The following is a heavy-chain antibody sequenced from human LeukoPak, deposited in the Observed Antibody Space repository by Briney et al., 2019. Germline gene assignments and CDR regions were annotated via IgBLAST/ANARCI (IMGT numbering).Heavy chain of an antibody. V-gene: IGHV4-34*01. J-gene: IGHJ2*01. Sequence: PSETLSLTCAVYGGSFSGYYWNWIRQPPGKGLEWIGKINHSGSTNYNPSLKSRVTISIDTSKNQFSLKLSSVTAADTAVYYCARSTFWAAAGDYWYFDLWGRGTLVTVSS. D-gene: IGHD6-13*01. CDR1: GGSFSGYY. CDR2: INHSGST. CDR3: ARSTFWAAAGDYWYFDL.